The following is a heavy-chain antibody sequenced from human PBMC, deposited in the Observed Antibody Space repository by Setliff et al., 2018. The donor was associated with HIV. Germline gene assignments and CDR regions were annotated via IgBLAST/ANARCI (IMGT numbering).Heavy chain of an antibody. Sequence: SETLSLTCAVYGRSFSGYYWNWIRQSPGKGLEWIGEINHSGGTNYNPSLKSRVTMSIDTSKNQFSLNVSSVTAADTAVYYCASGWGHAGLDFWGQGTMVTVSS. V-gene: IGHV4-34*01. CDR1: GRSFSGYY. CDR2: INHSGGT. CDR3: ASGWGHAGLDF. J-gene: IGHJ3*01. D-gene: IGHD7-27*01.